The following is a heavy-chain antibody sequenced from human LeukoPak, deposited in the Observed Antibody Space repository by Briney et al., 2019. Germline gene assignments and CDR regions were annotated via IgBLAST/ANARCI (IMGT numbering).Heavy chain of an antibody. CDR2: ISSSSRYI. J-gene: IGHJ6*04. Sequence: GGSLRLSCAPSGFTFIIYSLNTVLQAPGKALEWFSSISSSSRYIYLADSVKGRFTISRDNAKNSLYLQMHSLRAEDAAVYYCARDGMYCSSTSCYWGDKYYYSGMDGWGKGTTVTVSS. CDR1: GFTFIIYS. D-gene: IGHD2-2*01. V-gene: IGHV3-21*01. CDR3: ARDGMYCSSTSCYWGDKYYYSGMDG.